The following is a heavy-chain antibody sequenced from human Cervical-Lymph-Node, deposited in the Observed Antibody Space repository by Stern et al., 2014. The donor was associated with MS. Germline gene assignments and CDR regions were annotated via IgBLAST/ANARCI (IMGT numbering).Heavy chain of an antibody. D-gene: IGHD2-15*01. V-gene: IGHV3-48*01. CDR2: ISSSSSTI. J-gene: IGHJ4*02. Sequence: QLGESGGGLVQPGGSLRLSCAVSGFTSNTYSLNWVRQAPGQGLEWGSYISSSSSTIHYADSVKGRFTISRDNAKNSLYLQMNSLRAEDTAVYYCARDSGSGMLYYFDFWGQGSLVAVSS. CDR3: ARDSGSGMLYYFDF. CDR1: GFTSNTYS.